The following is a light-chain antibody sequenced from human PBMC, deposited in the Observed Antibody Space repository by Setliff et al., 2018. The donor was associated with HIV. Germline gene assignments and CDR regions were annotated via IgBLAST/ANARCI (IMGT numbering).Light chain of an antibody. V-gene: IGLV3-21*03. CDR3: QVWDTSRVL. CDR2: DDS. J-gene: IGLJ3*02. CDR1: NIGSRS. Sequence: SYELTQPPSVSVAPGKAAIIPCGGNNIGSRSVHWYQQKPGQAPVLVLYDDSYRPSGIPERFSGSNFGNTATLTIIRVEAADEADYYCQVWDTSRVLFGGGTQLTVL.